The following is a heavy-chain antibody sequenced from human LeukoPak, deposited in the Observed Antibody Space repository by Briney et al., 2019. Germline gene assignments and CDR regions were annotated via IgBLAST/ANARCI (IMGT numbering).Heavy chain of an antibody. J-gene: IGHJ4*02. D-gene: IGHD3-3*02. CDR2: ISYDGSNK. CDR1: GFTFSSYA. Sequence: GGSLRLSCAASGFTFSSYAMHWVRQAPGKGLEWVAVISYDGSNKYYADSVKGRFTISRDNAKNSLYLQMNSLGAEDTAVYYCAKEAGLSQIDYWGQGTLVTVSS. V-gene: IGHV3-30*04. CDR3: AKEAGLSQIDY.